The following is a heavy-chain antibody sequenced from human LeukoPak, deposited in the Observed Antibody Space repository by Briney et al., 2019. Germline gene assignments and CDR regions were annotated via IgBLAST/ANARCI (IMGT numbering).Heavy chain of an antibody. J-gene: IGHJ4*02. V-gene: IGHV3-48*03. CDR3: ARDLPLTGYPDLYFDY. D-gene: IGHD3-9*01. CDR1: GFTFSSYE. Sequence: LSGGSLRLSCAASGFTFSSYEMNWVRQAPGKGLEWVSYISSSGSTIYYADSVKGRFTISRDNAKNSLYLQMNSLRTEDTAVYYCARDLPLTGYPDLYFDYWGQGTLVTVSS. CDR2: ISSSGSTI.